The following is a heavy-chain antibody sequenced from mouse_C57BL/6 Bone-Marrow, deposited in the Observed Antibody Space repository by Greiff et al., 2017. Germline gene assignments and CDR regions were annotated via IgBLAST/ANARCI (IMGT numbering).Heavy chain of an antibody. V-gene: IGHV14-4*01. J-gene: IGHJ3*01. CDR2: IDPENGDT. CDR3: ASISF. Sequence: EVQGVESGAELVRPGASVKLSCTASGFNIKDDYMHWVKQRPEQGLEWIGWIDPENGDTENASKFPGKATITVDTSSNTAYLQLSSLTSEDTAVYYCASISFWGRGTLVTVSA. CDR1: GFNIKDDY.